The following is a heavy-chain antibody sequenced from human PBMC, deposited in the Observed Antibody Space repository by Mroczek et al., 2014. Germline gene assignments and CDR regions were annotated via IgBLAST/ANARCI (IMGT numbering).Heavy chain of an antibody. J-gene: IGHJ4*02. Sequence: QVQLVQSGAEVKKPGSSVKVSCKASGGTFSSYTISWVRQAPGQGLEWMGRIIPILGIANYAQKFQGRVTITADKSTSTAYMELSSLRSEDTAVYYCARDTPQDGSVDYWGQGTLVTVSS. CDR2: IIPILGIA. D-gene: IGHD3-10*01. CDR3: ARDTPQDGSVDY. CDR1: GGTFSSYT. V-gene: IGHV1-69*04.